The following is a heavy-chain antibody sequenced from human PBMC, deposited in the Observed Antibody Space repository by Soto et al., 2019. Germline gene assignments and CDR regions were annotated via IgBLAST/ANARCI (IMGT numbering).Heavy chain of an antibody. J-gene: IGHJ4*02. D-gene: IGHD3-10*01. CDR1: GGSFSGYY. V-gene: IGHV4-34*01. CDR3: AREGTYLGVRGVTHRPQLDY. CDR2: INHSGST. Sequence: SETLSLTCAVYGGSFSGYYWSWIRQPPGKGLEWIGEINHSGSTNYNPSLKSRVTISVDTSKNQFSLKLSSVTAADTAVYYCAREGTYLGVRGVTHRPQLDYWGQGTLVTVSS.